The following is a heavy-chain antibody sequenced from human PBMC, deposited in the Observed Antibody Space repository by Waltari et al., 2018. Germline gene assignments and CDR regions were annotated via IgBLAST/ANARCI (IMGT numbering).Heavy chain of an antibody. CDR2: IYHSGST. J-gene: IGHJ6*02. Sequence: QVQLQESGPGLVKPSGTLSLTCAVSGGSISSSNWWSWVRTHPGKGMEWIGEIYHSGSTNYNPSLKSRVTISVDKSKNQFSLKLSSVTAADTAVYYCARDRYYDFWSGYFGYYYGMDVWGQGTTVTVSS. CDR1: GGSISSSNW. D-gene: IGHD3-3*01. V-gene: IGHV4-4*02. CDR3: ARDRYYDFWSGYFGYYYGMDV.